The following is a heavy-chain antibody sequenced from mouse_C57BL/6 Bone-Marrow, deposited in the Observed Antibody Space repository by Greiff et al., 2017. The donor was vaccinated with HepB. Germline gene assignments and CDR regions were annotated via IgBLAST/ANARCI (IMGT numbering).Heavy chain of an antibody. V-gene: IGHV1-15*01. CDR3: TRETIVWLLSWFAY. Sequence: VQLQQSGAELVRPGASVTLSCKASGYTFTDYEMHWVKQTPVHGLEWIGAIDPETGGTAYNQKFKGKAILTADKSSSTAYMELRSLTSEDSAVYYCTRETIVWLLSWFAYWGQGTLVTVSA. CDR2: IDPETGGT. CDR1: GYTFTDYE. J-gene: IGHJ3*01. D-gene: IGHD2-3*01.